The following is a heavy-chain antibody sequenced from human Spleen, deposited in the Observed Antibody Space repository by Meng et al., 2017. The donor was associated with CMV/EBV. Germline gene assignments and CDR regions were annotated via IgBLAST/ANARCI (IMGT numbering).Heavy chain of an antibody. CDR2: INPNSGGT. V-gene: IGHV1-2*02. J-gene: IGHJ6*02. CDR1: GYTFTGYY. Sequence: ASVKVSCKASGYTFTGYYMHWVRQAPGQGLEWMGWINPNSGGTNYAQKFQGRVTMTRDTSITTAYLEVSRLRPDDMATYYCARVKRYCTGGSCSSTGYYGMDAWGQGTTVTVSS. D-gene: IGHD2-15*01. CDR3: ARVKRYCTGGSCSSTGYYGMDA.